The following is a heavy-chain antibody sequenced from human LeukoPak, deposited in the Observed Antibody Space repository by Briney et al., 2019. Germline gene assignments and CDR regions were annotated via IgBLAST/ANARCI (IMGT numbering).Heavy chain of an antibody. CDR2: IYPGDSDT. J-gene: IGHJ4*02. CDR3: ARRVGYSLDY. V-gene: IGHV5-51*01. CDR1: GYSFTSYW. D-gene: IGHD2-21*01. Sequence: GESPKTSCKGSGYSFTSYWIGWVRQMPGKGLEGMGIIYPGDSDTRYSPSFQGQVTIPADKSISTAYLQWSSLKASDTAMYYCARRVGYSLDYWGQGTLVTVSS.